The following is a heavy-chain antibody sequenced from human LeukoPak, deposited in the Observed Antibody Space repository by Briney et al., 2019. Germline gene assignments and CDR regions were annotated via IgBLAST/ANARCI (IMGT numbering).Heavy chain of an antibody. D-gene: IGHD3-22*01. CDR2: INSSSSYI. CDR1: GCTFSSYS. V-gene: IGHV3-21*01. Sequence: PGGSLRLSCAASGCTFSSYSMNWVRQAPGKGLEWISSINSSSSYIYYADSVKGRFTISRDNAKNSLYLQMNSLRAEDTAVYYCARDLNYSDSSGYYTTRDYWGQGTLVTVSS. J-gene: IGHJ4*02. CDR3: ARDLNYSDSSGYYTTRDY.